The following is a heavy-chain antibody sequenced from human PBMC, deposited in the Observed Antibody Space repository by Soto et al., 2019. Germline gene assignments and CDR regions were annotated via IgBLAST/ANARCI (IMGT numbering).Heavy chain of an antibody. CDR1: GFTFSTYW. CDR3: ARAGSTTCQPHACYYFGMDV. J-gene: IGHJ6*02. V-gene: IGHV3-7*01. D-gene: IGHD2-2*01. CDR2: IKQDGSER. Sequence: PGGSLRLSCAASGFTFSTYWMNWVRQAPGKGLEWVANIKQDGSERYYVDSVKGRFTISRDNAKNSLYLQMNNLRAEDTAVYYCARAGSTTCQPHACYYFGMDVWGLGTTVTVSS.